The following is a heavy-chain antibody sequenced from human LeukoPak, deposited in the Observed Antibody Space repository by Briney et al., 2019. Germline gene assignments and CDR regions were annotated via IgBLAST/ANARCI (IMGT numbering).Heavy chain of an antibody. D-gene: IGHD3-3*01. CDR1: GGSISSGGYY. CDR2: IYHSGST. V-gene: IGHV4-30-2*01. J-gene: IGHJ5*02. Sequence: PSQTLSLTCTVSGGSISSGGYYWSWIRQPPGKGLEWIGYIYHSGSTYYNPSLKSRVTISVDRSKNQFSLKLSSVTAADTAVYYCASRNEADFWSGYPSWGQGTLVTVSS. CDR3: ASRNEADFWSGYPS.